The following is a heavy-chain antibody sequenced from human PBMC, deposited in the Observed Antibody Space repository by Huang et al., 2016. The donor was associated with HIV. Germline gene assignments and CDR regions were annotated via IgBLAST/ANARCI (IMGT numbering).Heavy chain of an antibody. V-gene: IGHV1-2*02. Sequence: QVQLVQSGTEVKKPGASVKVSCKASGYTFTGYYIHWVRQAPGQGLEWMGWLNPNSGGTNDAPKVLDRVTLTRDTSISTGYMELTNLTSDDTALYYCTYKGHYWGQGTLVTVSS. D-gene: IGHD1-20*01. J-gene: IGHJ4*02. CDR1: GYTFTGYY. CDR2: LNPNSGGT. CDR3: TYKGHY.